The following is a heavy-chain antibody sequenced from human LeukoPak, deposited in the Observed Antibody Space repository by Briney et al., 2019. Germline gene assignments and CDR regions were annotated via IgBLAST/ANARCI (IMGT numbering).Heavy chain of an antibody. CDR1: GFSVSNNY. Sequence: GGSLRLSCAASGFSVSNNYMSWVRQAPGKGLEWVSVSYSGGSTFYADSVKGRFTISRDNSKKTLYLQMNSLRAEDTAVYYCASDSYSPEYFQHWGQGTLVTVSS. D-gene: IGHD2-15*01. CDR2: SYSGGST. V-gene: IGHV3-66*01. CDR3: ASDSYSPEYFQH. J-gene: IGHJ1*01.